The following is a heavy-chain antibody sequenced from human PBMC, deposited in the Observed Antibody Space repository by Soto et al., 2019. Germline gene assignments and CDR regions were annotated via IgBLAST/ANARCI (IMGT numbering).Heavy chain of an antibody. V-gene: IGHV4-39*01. J-gene: IGHJ1*01. D-gene: IGHD3-3*01. Sequence: PSETLSLTCTVSGGSISSSSYYWGWIRQPPGKGLEWIGSIYYSGSTYYNPSLKSRVTISVDTSKNQFSLKLSSVTAADTAVYYCARHPQSITIAAYWGQGTLVPVYS. CDR3: ARHPQSITIAAY. CDR2: IYYSGST. CDR1: GGSISSSSYY.